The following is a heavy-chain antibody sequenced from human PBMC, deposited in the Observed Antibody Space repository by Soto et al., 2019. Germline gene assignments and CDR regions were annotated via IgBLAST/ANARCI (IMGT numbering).Heavy chain of an antibody. CDR3: ARGIMVRGGTLIDY. CDR2: IYNSGST. D-gene: IGHD3-10*01. J-gene: IGHJ4*02. V-gene: IGHV4-59*08. Sequence: KASETLSLTCTVSGGSISNYYWSWIRQPPGKGLGWIGYIYNSGSTNCNPSLKSRVTISPDTSRNQFSLKLSSVTAADTAVYFCARGIMVRGGTLIDYWGQGTLVTVSS. CDR1: GGSISNYY.